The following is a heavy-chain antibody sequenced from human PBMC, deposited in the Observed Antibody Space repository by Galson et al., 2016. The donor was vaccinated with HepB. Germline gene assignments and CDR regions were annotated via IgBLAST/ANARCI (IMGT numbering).Heavy chain of an antibody. Sequence: SLRLSCAASGFTFSTYAMTWVRQPPGKGLEWLSSISGSGTSTYYADSVEGHFTITRDNSKNTLYLQMNSLGAGDTAVYYCAGGGESGNYKEILDYWGQGTLVTVSS. CDR1: GFTFSTYA. J-gene: IGHJ4*02. D-gene: IGHD3-10*01. V-gene: IGHV3-23*01. CDR2: ISGSGTST. CDR3: AGGGESGNYKEILDY.